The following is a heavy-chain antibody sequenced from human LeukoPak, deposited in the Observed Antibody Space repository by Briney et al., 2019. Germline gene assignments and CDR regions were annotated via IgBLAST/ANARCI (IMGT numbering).Heavy chain of an antibody. Sequence: SETLSLTCTVSGGSISSYYWSWIRQPAGKGLEWIGRIYTSGSTNYNPSLKSRVTMSVDTSKNQFSLKLSSVTAADTAVYYFFCQAEDGIRYFDWLLFFDYWGQGTLVTVSS. CDR1: GGSISSYY. J-gene: IGHJ4*02. V-gene: IGHV4-4*07. CDR2: IYTSGST. CDR3: FCQAEDGIRYFDWLLFFDY. D-gene: IGHD3-9*01.